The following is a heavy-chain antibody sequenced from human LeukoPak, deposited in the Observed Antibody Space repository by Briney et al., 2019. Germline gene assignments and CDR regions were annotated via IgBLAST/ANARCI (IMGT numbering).Heavy chain of an antibody. V-gene: IGHV3-23*01. J-gene: IGHJ5*02. CDR1: GFTFSSYA. D-gene: IGHD3-3*01. Sequence: PGGSLRLSCAASGFTFSSYAMSWVRQAPGKGLEWVSAISGSGGSTYYADSVKGRFTISRDNSKNTLYLQMNSLRAEDTAVYYCAKGRPYYDFWSGYYSNWFDPWGQGTLVTVSS. CDR2: ISGSGGST. CDR3: AKGRPYYDFWSGYYSNWFDP.